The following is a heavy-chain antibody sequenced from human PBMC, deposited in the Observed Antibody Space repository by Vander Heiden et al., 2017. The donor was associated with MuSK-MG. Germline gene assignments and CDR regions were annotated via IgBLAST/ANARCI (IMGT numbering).Heavy chain of an antibody. V-gene: IGHV4-4*07. D-gene: IGHD6-6*01. CDR2: IYTSGST. J-gene: IGHJ6*03. Sequence: QVQLQESAPVLLKPSETLSLTCTVSGGSISSDYGSCIRRAAGKGLEWIGRIYTSGSTNYNPSLKSRVTMSVDTPKNQFSLKLSSVTAADTAVYYCARVLAPHYYYYYYMDVWGKGTTVTVSS. CDR3: ARVLAPHYYYYYYMDV. CDR1: GGSISSDY.